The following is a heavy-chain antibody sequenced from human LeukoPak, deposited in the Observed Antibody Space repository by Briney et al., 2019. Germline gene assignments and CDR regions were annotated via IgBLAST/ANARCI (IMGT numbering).Heavy chain of an antibody. Sequence: QPGRSLRLSCAASGFTFSHYGMHWVRQAPGEGLEWVAVIWYDGTDKYYANSVKGRFTISRDNPKNTLFLQMNSLRAEDTAVYYCAKDNRRFATVIRGVFEDWGQGTLVTVSS. CDR3: AKDNRRFATVIRGVFED. CDR1: GFTFSHYG. CDR2: IWYDGTDK. V-gene: IGHV3-33*06. D-gene: IGHD3-10*01. J-gene: IGHJ4*02.